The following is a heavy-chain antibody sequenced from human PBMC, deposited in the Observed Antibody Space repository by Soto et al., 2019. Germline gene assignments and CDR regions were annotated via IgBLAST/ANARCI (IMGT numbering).Heavy chain of an antibody. V-gene: IGHV4-31*01. Sequence: QVQLQESGPGLVKPSETLSLTCTVSGASINSGGYYWSWIRQLPGKGLEWIGYIYFSGSTYYNPSLESLVTISLDTSQNQFSLKLSSVTPADTAMYFCASGDAWEALLAHWGQGILVTVSS. J-gene: IGHJ4*02. CDR3: ASGDAWEALLAH. CDR1: GASINSGGYY. D-gene: IGHD4-17*01. CDR2: IYFSGST.